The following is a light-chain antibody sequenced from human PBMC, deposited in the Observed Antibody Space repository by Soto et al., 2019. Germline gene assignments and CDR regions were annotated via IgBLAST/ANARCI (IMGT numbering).Light chain of an antibody. CDR3: QQYGSSPLYT. Sequence: EIVLTQSPGTLSLSPGERATLSCRASQSVSSSSLAWYQQKPGQAPRLLIYGASSRATGIPDRFSGSGSGTDLTLTISRLEPEDFAVYYCQQYGSSPLYTFGQGTKLEIK. CDR1: QSVSSSS. J-gene: IGKJ2*01. V-gene: IGKV3-20*01. CDR2: GAS.